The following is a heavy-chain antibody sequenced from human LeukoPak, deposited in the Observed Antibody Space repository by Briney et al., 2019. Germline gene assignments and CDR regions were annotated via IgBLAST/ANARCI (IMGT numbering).Heavy chain of an antibody. V-gene: IGHV4-4*01. CDR2: IYHSGST. CDR3: ARRASYYAMDV. J-gene: IGHJ6*02. CDR1: GGSISSNNW. Sequence: NPSETLSLTCAVSGGSISSNNWWSWVRQPPGKGLEWIGEIYHSGSTNYNPSLKGRVTISVDKSKNQFSLKLTSVTAADTAVYCCARRASYYAMDVWGHGTTVTVSS.